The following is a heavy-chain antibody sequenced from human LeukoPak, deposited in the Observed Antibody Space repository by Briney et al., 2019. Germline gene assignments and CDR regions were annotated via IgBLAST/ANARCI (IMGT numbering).Heavy chain of an antibody. Sequence: SETLSLTCTVSGGSISSGSYYWSWIRQPAGKGLEWIGRIYTSGSTNYNPSLKSRVTISVDTSKNQFSLKLSSVTAAGTAVYYCARLTHYYDSSGYYYEGPVFDYWGQGTLVTVSS. J-gene: IGHJ4*02. CDR1: GGSISSGSYY. D-gene: IGHD3-22*01. V-gene: IGHV4-61*02. CDR2: IYTSGST. CDR3: ARLTHYYDSSGYYYEGPVFDY.